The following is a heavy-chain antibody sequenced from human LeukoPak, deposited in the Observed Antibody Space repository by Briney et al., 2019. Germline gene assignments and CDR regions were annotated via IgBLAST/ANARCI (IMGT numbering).Heavy chain of an antibody. V-gene: IGHV4-59*08. Sequence: SETLSLTCTVSGGSISSYYWSWIRQPPGKGLEWIGYIYYSGSTNYNPSLKSRVTISVDTSKNQFSLKLRSVTAADTAVYYCARYDLRGGNDYWGQGTLVTVSS. CDR1: GGSISSYY. D-gene: IGHD4-23*01. CDR3: ARYDLRGGNDY. CDR2: IYYSGST. J-gene: IGHJ4*02.